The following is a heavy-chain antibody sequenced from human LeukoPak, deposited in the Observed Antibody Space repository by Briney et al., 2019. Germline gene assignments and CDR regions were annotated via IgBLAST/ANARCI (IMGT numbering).Heavy chain of an antibody. V-gene: IGHV1-2*02. CDR1: GYTFTGYY. Sequence: GASVKVSCKASGYTFTGYYMHWVRQAPGQGLEWMGWINPNSGGTNYAQKFQGRVTMTRDTSISTAYMELSRLRSDDTAVYYCARDPITTIVVIGVPMDVWGKGTTVTVSS. CDR3: ARDPITTIVVIGVPMDV. D-gene: IGHD3-22*01. J-gene: IGHJ6*03. CDR2: INPNSGGT.